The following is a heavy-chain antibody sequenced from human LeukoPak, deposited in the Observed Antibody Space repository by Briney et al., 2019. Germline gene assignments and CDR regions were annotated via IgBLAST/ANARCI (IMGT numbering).Heavy chain of an antibody. CDR1: GFTFSSYW. V-gene: IGHV3-7*01. Sequence: GGSLRLSCAASGFTFSSYWMSWVRQAPGKGLEWVANIKQDGSEKYYEDCVKGRFTISRDNAKNSLYLQMNSLRAADTAVYYCATIRTLDYWGQGTLVTVSS. J-gene: IGHJ4*02. CDR3: ATIRTLDY. CDR2: IKQDGSEK.